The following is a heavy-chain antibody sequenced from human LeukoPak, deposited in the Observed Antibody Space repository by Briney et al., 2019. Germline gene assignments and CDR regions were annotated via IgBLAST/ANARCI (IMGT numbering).Heavy chain of an antibody. CDR3: TTFYTRLTDY. D-gene: IGHD2/OR15-2a*01. CDR1: GITFNTYW. CDR2: INQGGGEK. Sequence: GGSLRLSCAASGITFNTYWISWVRQAPGKGLEWLATINQGGGEKYYVDSVKGRFTISRDNAKNSLFLQMNSLRAEDTAVYYCTTFYTRLTDYWGQGTLVTVSS. V-gene: IGHV3-7*05. J-gene: IGHJ4*02.